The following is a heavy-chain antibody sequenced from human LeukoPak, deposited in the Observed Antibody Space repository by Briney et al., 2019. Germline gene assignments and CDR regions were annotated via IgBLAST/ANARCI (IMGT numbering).Heavy chain of an antibody. CDR2: INHSGST. CDR1: NGSISSDTYF. CDR3: ARAATVTREMDV. V-gene: IGHV4-39*07. D-gene: IGHD4-11*01. Sequence: NPSETLSLTCTVSNGSISSDTYFWSWIRQPPGKGLEWIGEINHSGSTNYNPSLKSRVTISVDTSKNQFSLKLSSVTAADTAVYYCARAATVTREMDVWGKGTTVTVSS. J-gene: IGHJ6*04.